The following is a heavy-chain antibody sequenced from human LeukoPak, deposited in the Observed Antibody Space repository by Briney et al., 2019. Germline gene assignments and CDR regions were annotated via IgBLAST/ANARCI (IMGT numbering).Heavy chain of an antibody. CDR3: ARPGARYYYYYMDV. CDR1: GGSFSGYY. V-gene: IGHV4-34*01. D-gene: IGHD1-26*01. J-gene: IGHJ6*03. Sequence: KTSETLSLTCAVYGGSFSGYYWSWIRPPPGKGLEWIGEINHSGSTNYNPSLKSRVTISVDTSKNQFSLKLSSVTAADTAVYYCARPGARYYYYYMDVWGKGTTVTVSS. CDR2: INHSGST.